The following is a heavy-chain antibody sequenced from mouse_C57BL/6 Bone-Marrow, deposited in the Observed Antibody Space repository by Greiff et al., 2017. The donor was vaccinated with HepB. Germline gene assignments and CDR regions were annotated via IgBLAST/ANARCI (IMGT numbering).Heavy chain of an antibody. CDR3: AREGGYYPFAY. CDR1: GYTFTSYG. Sequence: VQLVESGAELARPGASVKLSCKASGYTFTSYGISWVKQRTGQGLEWIGEIYPRSGNTYYNEKFKGKATLTADKSSSTAYMELRSLTSEDSAVYFCAREGGYYPFAYWGQGTLVTVSA. V-gene: IGHV1-81*01. D-gene: IGHD2-3*01. CDR2: IYPRSGNT. J-gene: IGHJ3*01.